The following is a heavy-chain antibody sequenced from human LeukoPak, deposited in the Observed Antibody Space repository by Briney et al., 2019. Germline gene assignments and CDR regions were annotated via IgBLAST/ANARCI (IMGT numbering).Heavy chain of an antibody. CDR2: INHSGST. J-gene: IGHJ5*02. Sequence: SETLSLTCAVYGGSFSGYYWSWIRQPPGKGLEWIGEINHSGSTNYNPSLKSRVTISVDTSKNQFSLKLSSVTAADTAVYYCARGLERNYDFWSGYYNPWFDPWGQGTLVTVSS. D-gene: IGHD3-3*01. CDR3: ARGLERNYDFWSGYYNPWFDP. CDR1: GGSFSGYY. V-gene: IGHV4-34*01.